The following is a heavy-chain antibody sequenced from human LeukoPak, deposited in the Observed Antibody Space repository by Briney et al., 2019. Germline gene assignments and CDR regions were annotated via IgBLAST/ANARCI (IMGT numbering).Heavy chain of an antibody. D-gene: IGHD1-1*01. CDR2: IYHSGST. CDR1: GYSISSGYY. V-gene: IGHV4-38-2*01. Sequence: PSETLSLTCAVSGYSISSGYYWGWIRQPPGKGLEWIGSIYHSGSTYYNPSLKSRVTISVDTSKNQFSLKLSSVTAADTAVYYCARQDLEEGDFDYWGQGTLVTVSS. J-gene: IGHJ4*02. CDR3: ARQDLEEGDFDY.